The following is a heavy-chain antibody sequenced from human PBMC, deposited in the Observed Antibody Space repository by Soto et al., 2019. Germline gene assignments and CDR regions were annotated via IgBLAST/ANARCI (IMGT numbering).Heavy chain of an antibody. V-gene: IGHV4-39*01. J-gene: IGHJ4*02. Sequence: QLQLQESGPGLVKPSETLSLTCTVSGGSISSGSYYWGWIRQPPGKGLEWIGTIYYGGSTNYTPSLKSRXXRXVXXSKNPFSLQLTSVTAAGTAVYYCARQGGSGRSHDYWGQGTLVTVSS. CDR3: ARQGGSGRSHDY. D-gene: IGHD3-10*01. CDR2: IYYGGST. CDR1: GGSISSGSYY.